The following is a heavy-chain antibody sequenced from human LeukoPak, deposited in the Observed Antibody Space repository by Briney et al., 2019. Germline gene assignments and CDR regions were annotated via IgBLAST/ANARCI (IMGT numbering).Heavy chain of an antibody. CDR1: GFTFDDYA. CDR2: INSDGSST. D-gene: IGHD6-19*01. CDR3: ARAGSGWSNDY. Sequence: GGSPRLSCAASGFTFDDYAMHWVRQAPGKGLVWVSRINSDGSSTSYADSVKGRFTISRDNAKNTLYLQMDSLRAEDTAVYYCARAGSGWSNDYWGQGTLVTVSS. J-gene: IGHJ4*02. V-gene: IGHV3-74*01.